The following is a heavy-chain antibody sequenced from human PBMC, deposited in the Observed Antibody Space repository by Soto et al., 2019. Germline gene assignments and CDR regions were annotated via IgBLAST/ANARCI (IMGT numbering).Heavy chain of an antibody. Sequence: SETLSLPCTVSGGSISSGDYYWSWIRQPPGKGLEWSGYIYYSGSTYYNPSLKSRVTISVDTSKNQFSLKLSSVTDADTAVYYCGRVQWEGWFDPCGQGFLVTVCS. CDR3: GRVQWEGWFDP. CDR1: GGSISSGDYY. D-gene: IGHD1-26*01. CDR2: IYYSGST. J-gene: IGHJ5*02. V-gene: IGHV4-30-4*01.